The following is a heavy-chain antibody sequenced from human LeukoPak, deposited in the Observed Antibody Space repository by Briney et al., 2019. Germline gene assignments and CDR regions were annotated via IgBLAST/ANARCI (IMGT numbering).Heavy chain of an antibody. CDR1: GGSISSYY. J-gene: IGHJ4*02. V-gene: IGHV4-4*07. Sequence: SETLSLTCTVSGGSISSYYWSWIRQPAGKGLEWIGRIYTSGSTNYNPSLKSRVTISVDTSKNQFSLKLSSVTAADTAVYYCARLGYCSSTSCRPTHFDYWGQGTLVTVSS. CDR3: ARLGYCSSTSCRPTHFDY. D-gene: IGHD2-2*01. CDR2: IYTSGST.